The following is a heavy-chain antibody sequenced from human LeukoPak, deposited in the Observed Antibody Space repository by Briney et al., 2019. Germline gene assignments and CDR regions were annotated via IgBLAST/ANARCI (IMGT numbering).Heavy chain of an antibody. Sequence: PSETLSLTCAVYGGSFSGYYWSWIRQPPGKGLEWIGEINHSGSTSYNPSLKSRVTISVDTSKNQFSLKLSSVTAADTAVYYCARGTIMITFGGVIVRPYYFDYWGQGTLVTVSS. J-gene: IGHJ4*02. D-gene: IGHD3-16*02. CDR3: ARGTIMITFGGVIVRPYYFDY. CDR1: GGSFSGYY. V-gene: IGHV4-34*01. CDR2: INHSGST.